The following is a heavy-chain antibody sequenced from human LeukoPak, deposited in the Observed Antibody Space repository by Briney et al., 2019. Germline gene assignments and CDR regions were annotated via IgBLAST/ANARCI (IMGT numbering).Heavy chain of an antibody. J-gene: IGHJ6*02. Sequence: GASVKVSCKASGYTFTSYGISWVRQAPGQGLEWMGWISAYNGNTNYAQKLQGRVTMTTDTSTSTAYMELRSLRSADTAVYYCARVGPRKYYDILTGYYTSPHYYYYYGMDVWGQGTTATVSS. CDR1: GYTFTSYG. CDR3: ARVGPRKYYDILTGYYTSPHYYYYYGMDV. CDR2: ISAYNGNT. D-gene: IGHD3-9*01. V-gene: IGHV1-18*01.